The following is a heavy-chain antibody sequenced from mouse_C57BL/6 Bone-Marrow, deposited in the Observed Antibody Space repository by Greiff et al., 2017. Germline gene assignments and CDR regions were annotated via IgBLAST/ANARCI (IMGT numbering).Heavy chain of an antibody. D-gene: IGHD3-3*01. CDR3: TGKPGRAWCLDY. V-gene: IGHV6-3*01. CDR2: IRLKSDNYAT. J-gene: IGHJ2*01. Sequence: EVKLVESGGGLVQPGGSMKLSCVASGFTFSNYWMNWVRQSPEKGLEWVAQIRLKSDNYATHYAESVKGRFTISRDDSKSSVYLQMNNLRAEDTGIYYCTGKPGRAWCLDYWGQGTTLTVAS. CDR1: GFTFSNYW.